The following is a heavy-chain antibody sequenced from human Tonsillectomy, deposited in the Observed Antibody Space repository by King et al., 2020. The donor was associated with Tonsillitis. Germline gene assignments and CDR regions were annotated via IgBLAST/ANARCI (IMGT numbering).Heavy chain of an antibody. J-gene: IGHJ5*02. CDR2: ISDSGIT. CDR1: GGSISSGGYY. Sequence: VQLQESGPGLVKPSQTLSLTCTVSGGSISSGGYYWSWIRQYPGEGLEWIGSISDSGITYNNPSLKSRVTISVETSKNQFSLKLSSVTAADTAVFFCARFRRLVVPGTIQVGWFDPWGQGTLVTVSS. V-gene: IGHV4-31*03. D-gene: IGHD2-2*02. CDR3: ARFRRLVVPGTIQVGWFDP.